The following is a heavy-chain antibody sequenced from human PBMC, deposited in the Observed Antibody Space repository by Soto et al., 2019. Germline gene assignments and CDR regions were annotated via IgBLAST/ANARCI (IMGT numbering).Heavy chain of an antibody. CDR1: GVTFSSYA. CDR2: IIPIFGTA. J-gene: IGHJ4*02. V-gene: IGHV1-69*13. D-gene: IGHD5-12*01. CDR3: ARDPTPVVATNSLGY. Sequence: GASVKVSCKASGVTFSSYAISWVRQAPGQGLEWMGGIIPIFGTANYAQKFQGRVTITADESTSTAYMELSSLRSEDTAVYYCARDPTPVVATNSLGYWGQGTLVTVSS.